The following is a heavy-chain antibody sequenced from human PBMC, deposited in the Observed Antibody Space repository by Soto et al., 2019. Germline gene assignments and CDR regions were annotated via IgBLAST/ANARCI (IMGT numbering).Heavy chain of an antibody. Sequence: HPGGSLRFSCAASGFTFSYGIHWLRQAPGKGLEWVAYISYDSSNKFYGDSVKGRFTISRDNSKNTQFLQMNSLRAEDTAVYYCAKLVIGYCSGNTCDDYWGQGTLLTVSS. D-gene: IGHD2-15*01. CDR2: ISYDSSNK. J-gene: IGHJ4*02. CDR1: GFTFSYG. V-gene: IGHV3-30*18. CDR3: AKLVIGYCSGNTCDDY.